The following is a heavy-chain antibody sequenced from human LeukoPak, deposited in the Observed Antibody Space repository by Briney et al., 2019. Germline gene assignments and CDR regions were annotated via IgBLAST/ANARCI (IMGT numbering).Heavy chain of an antibody. V-gene: IGHV3-64*01. D-gene: IGHD2-21*02. CDR2: ISSNGGST. CDR3: ARENGDCGGDCYSPDAFDI. J-gene: IGHJ3*02. Sequence: PGGSLRLSCAASGFTFSSYAMHWVRQAPGKGLEYVSAISSNGGSTYYANSVKGRFTISRDNSKNTLYLQMGSLRTEDMAVYYCARENGDCGGDCYSPDAFDIWGQGTMVTVSS. CDR1: GFTFSSYA.